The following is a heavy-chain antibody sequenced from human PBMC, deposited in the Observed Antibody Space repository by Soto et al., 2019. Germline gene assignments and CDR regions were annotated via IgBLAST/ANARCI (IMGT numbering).Heavy chain of an antibody. CDR2: IYSNGIT. CDR3: ASERPGHYFDY. Sequence: PSETLSLTCTLSGDSISSHYWSWIRQTPRKGLEWIGYIYSNGITQYNPSLKSRLTISVDTSKNQFSLKLRSVTAADTAVYYCASERPGHYFDYWGQGTLVTVSS. CDR1: GDSISSHY. J-gene: IGHJ4*02. V-gene: IGHV4-59*11.